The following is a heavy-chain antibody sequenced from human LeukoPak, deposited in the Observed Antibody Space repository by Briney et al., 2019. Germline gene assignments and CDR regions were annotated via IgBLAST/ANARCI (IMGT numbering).Heavy chain of an antibody. Sequence: GGSLRLSCVASGFSFNAYGMHWVRQAPGKGLKWVSYIHYDGSNKFYADSVKGRFTISRDNSKNTLYLQMNSLRAEDTAVYYCAKDLFGGRYHVDYWGQGTLVTVSS. CDR2: IHYDGSNK. V-gene: IGHV3-30*02. D-gene: IGHD1-26*01. J-gene: IGHJ4*02. CDR3: AKDLFGGRYHVDY. CDR1: GFSFNAYG.